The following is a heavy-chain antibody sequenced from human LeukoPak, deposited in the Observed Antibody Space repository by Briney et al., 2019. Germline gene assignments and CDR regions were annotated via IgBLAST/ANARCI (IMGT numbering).Heavy chain of an antibody. CDR3: AKDNYYDRSGYLNY. CDR2: ISWNSGSI. CDR1: GFTFDDYA. J-gene: IGHJ4*02. V-gene: IGHV3-9*03. Sequence: PGRSLRLSCAASGFTFDDYAMHWVRQAPGKGLEWVSGISWNSGSIGYADSVKGRFTISRDNAKNSLYLQMNSLRAEDMALYYCAKDNYYDRSGYLNYWGQGTLVTVSS. D-gene: IGHD3-22*01.